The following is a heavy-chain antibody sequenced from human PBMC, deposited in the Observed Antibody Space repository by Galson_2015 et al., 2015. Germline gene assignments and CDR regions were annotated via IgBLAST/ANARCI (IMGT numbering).Heavy chain of an antibody. D-gene: IGHD3-22*01. CDR3: ARVMTPSQYYYDSSGGAFDI. CDR2: SSYI. Sequence: SSYIYYADSVKGRFTISRDNAKNSLYLQMNCLRAEDTAVYYCARVMTPSQYYYDSSGGAFDIWGQGTMVTVSS. V-gene: IGHV3-21*01. J-gene: IGHJ3*02.